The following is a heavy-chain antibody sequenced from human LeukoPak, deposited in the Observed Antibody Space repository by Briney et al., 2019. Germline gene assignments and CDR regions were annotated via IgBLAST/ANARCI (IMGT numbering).Heavy chain of an antibody. CDR1: GGSXSXXSYY. V-gene: IGHV4-39*01. CDR2: IYYSGST. Sequence: ETXSLTCTVXGGSXSXXSYYWGWXRQPXGKXXEXIGSIYYSGSTYYNPSLKSRVTISVDTSKNQFSLKLSSVTAADTAVYYCARMGNPATVTADYWGQGTLVTVSS. CDR3: ARMGNPATVTADY. D-gene: IGHD4-17*01. J-gene: IGHJ4*02.